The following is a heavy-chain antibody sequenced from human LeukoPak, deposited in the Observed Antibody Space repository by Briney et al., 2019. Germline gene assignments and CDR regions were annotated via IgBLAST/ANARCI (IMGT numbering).Heavy chain of an antibody. V-gene: IGHV4-59*08. J-gene: IGHJ4*02. CDR1: GGSISSYY. D-gene: IGHD6-19*01. CDR3: ASSGWYRGYFDY. CDR2: IYYSGST. Sequence: SETLSLTCTDSGGSISSYYWSWLRQTPGKGLEWMEYIYYSGSTNYNPSLKSRVTISVDTSKNQFYLKLSSVTAANTAVYYCASSGWYRGYFDYWGQGTLVTVSS.